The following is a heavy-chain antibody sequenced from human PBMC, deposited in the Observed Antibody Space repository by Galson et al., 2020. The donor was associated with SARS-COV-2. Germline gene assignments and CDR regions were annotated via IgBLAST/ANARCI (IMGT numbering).Heavy chain of an antibody. CDR3: ARLNGYYDTSGHYYFDY. V-gene: IGHV5-51*01. CDR2: VYPGDSDT. D-gene: IGHD3-22*01. J-gene: IGHJ4*02. Sequence: GESLKISCKGSGYSFTSYWIGWVRQMPGKGLEWMGIVYPGDSDTRYSPSFQGQVTISADKSISTAYLQWSSLKASDTAMYYCARLNGYYDTSGHYYFDYWGQGTLVTVSS. CDR1: GYSFTSYW.